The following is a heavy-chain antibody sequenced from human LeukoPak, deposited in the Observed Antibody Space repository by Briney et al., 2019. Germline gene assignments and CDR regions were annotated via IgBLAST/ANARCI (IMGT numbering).Heavy chain of an antibody. D-gene: IGHD3-10*01. J-gene: IGHJ5*02. CDR3: ARRGITMVRNWFDP. CDR2: INHSGST. CDR1: GGSFSGYY. Sequence: SETLSLTCAVYGGSFSGYYWSWIRQPPGKGLEWIGEINHSGSTNYNPSLKSRVTISVDTSKNQFSLKLSSVTAADTAVYYCARRGITMVRNWFDPWGQGTLVTVSS. V-gene: IGHV4-34*01.